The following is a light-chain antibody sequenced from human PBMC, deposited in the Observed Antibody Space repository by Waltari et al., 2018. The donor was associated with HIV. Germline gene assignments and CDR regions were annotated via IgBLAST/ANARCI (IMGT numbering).Light chain of an antibody. J-gene: IGLJ1*01. V-gene: IGLV2-11*01. CDR1: SSDVGGYNY. Sequence: QSALTQPRSVSGSPGQSVTISCTGTSSDVGGYNYVSWYQQHPGKAPKLMIYDVSKWPSWVPSRFSGSKSGDTASLTISGLQAEDEADYYCCSYADSWGVCGTGTKVTVL. CDR2: DVS. CDR3: CSYADSWGV.